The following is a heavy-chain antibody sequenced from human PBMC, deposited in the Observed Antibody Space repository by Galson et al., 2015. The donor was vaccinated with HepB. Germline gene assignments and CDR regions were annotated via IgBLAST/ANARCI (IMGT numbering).Heavy chain of an antibody. V-gene: IGHV1-2*06. CDR3: ARHRVGGGGDWFDP. D-gene: IGHD3-10*01. Sequence: SVKVSCKASGYTFTGYYMHWVRQAPGQGLEWMGRINPNSGGTNYAQKFQGRVTMTRDTSISTAYLQWSSLKASDTAMYYCARHRVGGGGDWFDPWGQGTLVTVSS. J-gene: IGHJ5*02. CDR1: GYTFTGYY. CDR2: INPNSGGT.